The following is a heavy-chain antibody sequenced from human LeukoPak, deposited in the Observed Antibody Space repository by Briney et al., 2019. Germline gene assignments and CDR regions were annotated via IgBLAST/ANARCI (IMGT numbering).Heavy chain of an antibody. CDR3: ARFVFGLAVPDY. CDR1: GGSISSSSYY. V-gene: IGHV4-39*01. CDR2: IYYSGNT. D-gene: IGHD2-2*01. J-gene: IGHJ4*02. Sequence: PSETLSLTCTVSGGSISSSSYYWGWIRQPPGKVLEWIGSIYYSGNTYYNPPLKSRVTISVDTSKTLFSLKLSSVTAADTAVYYCARFVFGLAVPDYWGQGTLVTVSS.